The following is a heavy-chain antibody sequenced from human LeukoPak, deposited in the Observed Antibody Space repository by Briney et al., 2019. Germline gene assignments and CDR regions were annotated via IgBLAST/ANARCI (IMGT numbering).Heavy chain of an antibody. V-gene: IGHV5-51*01. Sequence: GESLKVSCKGSGYSFTSYWIGWVRQMPGKGLEWMGIIYPGDSDTRYSPSFQGQVTISADKSISTAYLQWSSLKASDTAMYYCARQIAAAGNNFDYWGQGTLVTVSS. CDR2: IYPGDSDT. J-gene: IGHJ4*02. CDR1: GYSFTSYW. D-gene: IGHD6-13*01. CDR3: ARQIAAAGNNFDY.